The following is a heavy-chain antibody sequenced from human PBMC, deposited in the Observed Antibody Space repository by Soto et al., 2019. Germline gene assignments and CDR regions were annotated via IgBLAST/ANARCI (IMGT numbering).Heavy chain of an antibody. CDR1: GGTFSSYA. D-gene: IGHD3-22*01. V-gene: IGHV1-69*13. CDR2: IIPIFGTA. Sequence: ASVKVSCKASGGTFSSYAISWVRQAPGQGLEWMGGIIPIFGTANYAQKFQGRVTITADESTSTAYMELSSLRSEDTAVYYCARDVGSSGYYRDAFDIWGQGTMVTVSS. CDR3: ARDVGSSGYYRDAFDI. J-gene: IGHJ3*02.